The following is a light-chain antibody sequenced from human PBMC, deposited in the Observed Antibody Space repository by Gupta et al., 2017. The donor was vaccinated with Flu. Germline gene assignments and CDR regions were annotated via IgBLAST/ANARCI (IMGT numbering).Light chain of an antibody. V-gene: IGKV1-12*01. J-gene: IGKJ1*01. CDR3: QQASSFPQT. CDR1: QGISSW. Sequence: DRVTIAWRASQGISSWLAWYQQKPGKATKLLIHAASSLQSGVPSRVSGSGSGTDFTLTISSLQPEYCATYYSQQASSFPQTFGQGTKLEIK. CDR2: AAS.